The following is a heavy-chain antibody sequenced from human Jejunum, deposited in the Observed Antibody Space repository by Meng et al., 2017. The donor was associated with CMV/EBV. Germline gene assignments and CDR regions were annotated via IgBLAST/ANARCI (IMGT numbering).Heavy chain of an antibody. D-gene: IGHD2-15*01. CDR3: ARYCSGSNCQSWFDP. Sequence: SGETFSNYTIAWVRQAPGQGLEWMGGIIPILDIVKYAQKFQGRVTISADKSTRTDYMELSSLRSEDTAVYYCARYCSGSNCQSWFDPWGQGTLVTVSS. CDR2: IIPILDIV. CDR1: GETFSNYT. V-gene: IGHV1-69*02. J-gene: IGHJ5*02.